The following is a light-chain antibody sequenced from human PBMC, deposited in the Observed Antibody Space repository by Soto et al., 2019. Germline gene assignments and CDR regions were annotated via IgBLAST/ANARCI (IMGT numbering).Light chain of an antibody. Sequence: VAMPQSPLSLPITLGQPASISCRSSQSLVHIDGNTYLSWFHEMPGQSARLLIYRFSNPDSGVPARFSGSGSGTDFALKISRVEAEDVGVYYCKQGTHWPITSGQGTRLE. CDR2: RFS. J-gene: IGKJ5*01. V-gene: IGKV2-30*02. CDR3: KQGTHWPIT. CDR1: QSLVHIDGNTY.